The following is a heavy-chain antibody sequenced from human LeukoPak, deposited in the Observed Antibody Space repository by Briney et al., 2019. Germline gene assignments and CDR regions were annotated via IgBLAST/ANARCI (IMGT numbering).Heavy chain of an antibody. Sequence: PGGSLRLSCAASGFTFSSYAMSWVRQAPGKGLEWVSDINGSGGSTYYADSVKGRFTISRDNAKNSLYLQMNSLRAEDAAVYYCASQYSSSVDYWGQGTLVTVSS. CDR3: ASQYSSSVDY. CDR2: INGSGGST. V-gene: IGHV3-23*01. CDR1: GFTFSSYA. J-gene: IGHJ4*02. D-gene: IGHD6-6*01.